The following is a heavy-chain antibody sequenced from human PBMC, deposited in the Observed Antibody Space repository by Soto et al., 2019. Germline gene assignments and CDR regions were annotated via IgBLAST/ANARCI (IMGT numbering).Heavy chain of an antibody. J-gene: IGHJ4*02. CDR3: ASLSGYCSGNSGRIDF. Sequence: PGGSLRLSCAASGFTFSTYSMNWVRQAPGKGLEWIGSIYYSGSTYYNLSLKSRVTISVDTSKNQFSLKLSSVTAADTAVYFCASLSGYCSGNSGRIDFGGQGTLVTVPS. CDR1: GFTFSTYSMN. CDR2: IYYSGST. V-gene: IGHV4-59*05. D-gene: IGHD2-15*01.